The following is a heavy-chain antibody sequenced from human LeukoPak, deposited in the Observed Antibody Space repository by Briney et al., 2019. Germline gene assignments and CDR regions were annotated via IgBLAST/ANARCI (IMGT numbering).Heavy chain of an antibody. V-gene: IGHV3-73*01. CDR1: GFTFSGSA. D-gene: IGHD3-10*01. Sequence: GSLRLSCAASGFTFSGSAMHWVRPASGKGLEWVGRIRSKANSYATAYAASVKGRFTISRDDSKNTAYLQMNSLKTEDTAVYYCTRLGLYGSGEYYWGQGTLVTVSS. J-gene: IGHJ4*02. CDR2: IRSKANSYAT. CDR3: TRLGLYGSGEYY.